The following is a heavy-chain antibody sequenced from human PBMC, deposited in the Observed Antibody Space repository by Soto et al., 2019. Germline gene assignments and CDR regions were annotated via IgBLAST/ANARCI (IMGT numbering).Heavy chain of an antibody. Sequence: GGSLRLSCAASGLTFSSYSMNWVRQAPGKGLEWVSYTSSSSSTIYYADSVKGRFTISRDNAKNSLYLQMNSLRAEDTAVYYCAFGEGSRYYYYGNDVSGRGTTDIGSS. V-gene: IGHV3-48*01. CDR3: AFGEGSRYYYYGNDV. CDR2: TSSSSSTI. D-gene: IGHD2-15*01. CDR1: GLTFSSYS. J-gene: IGHJ6*02.